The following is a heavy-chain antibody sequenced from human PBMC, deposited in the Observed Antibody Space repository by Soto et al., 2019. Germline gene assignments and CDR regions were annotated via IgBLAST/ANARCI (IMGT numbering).Heavy chain of an antibody. D-gene: IGHD3-3*01. CDR3: ARDTPYYDFWSGYYPSLYNWFDP. V-gene: IGHV4-39*02. Sequence: SETLSLTCTVSGGSISSSSYYWGWIRQPPGKGLEWIGSIYYSGSTYYNPSLKSRVTISVDTSKNQFSLKLSSVTAADTAVYYCARDTPYYDFWSGYYPSLYNWFDPWGPGPLITFSS. CDR2: IYYSGST. J-gene: IGHJ5*02. CDR1: GGSISSSSYY.